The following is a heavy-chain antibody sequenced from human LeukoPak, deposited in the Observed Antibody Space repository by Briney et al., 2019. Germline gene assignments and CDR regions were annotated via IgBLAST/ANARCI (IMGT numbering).Heavy chain of an antibody. J-gene: IGHJ1*01. CDR1: GGSISSYY. D-gene: IGHD3-22*01. CDR3: ARDQTYYVSSGYYYVTYLQH. V-gene: IGHV4-4*07. Sequence: PSETLSLTCTVSGGSISSYYWSWIRQPAGEGLEWIGRISTGGSTTYNPSFKSRVTMSVDMSKNQFSLKLTSVTAADTAVYYCARDQTYYVSSGYYYVTYLQHWGQGILVTVSS. CDR2: ISTGGST.